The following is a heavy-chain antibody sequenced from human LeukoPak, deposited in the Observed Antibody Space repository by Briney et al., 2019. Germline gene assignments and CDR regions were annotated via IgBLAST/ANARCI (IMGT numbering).Heavy chain of an antibody. CDR3: AKDIVVVPAAIGSHAFDI. CDR2: ISGSGGST. Sequence: LSLTCTVSGGSISSGGYYWSWVRQAPGKGLEWVSAISGSGGSTYYADSVKGRFTISRDNSKNTLYLQMNSLRAEDTAVYYCAKDIVVVPAAIGSHAFDIWGQGTMVTVSS. J-gene: IGHJ3*02. D-gene: IGHD2-2*01. V-gene: IGHV3-23*01. CDR1: GGSISSGGYY.